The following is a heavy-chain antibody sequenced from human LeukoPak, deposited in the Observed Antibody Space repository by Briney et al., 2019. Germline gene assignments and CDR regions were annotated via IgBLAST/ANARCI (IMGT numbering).Heavy chain of an antibody. CDR1: GFTFDDYA. D-gene: IGHD2-21*02. CDR3: EKDDYYFRGGDCYSGAFDI. CDR2: SSWNSGSI. V-gene: IGHV3-9*01. Sequence: GGALRLSCAASGFTFDDYAMHWVRQAPGKGLEWVSGSSWNSGSIGYVDSVKGRFTISRDHAKNSLYMQMNSLRAQDTTLYYCEKDDYYFRGGDCYSGAFDIWGQGTMVTVSS. J-gene: IGHJ3*02.